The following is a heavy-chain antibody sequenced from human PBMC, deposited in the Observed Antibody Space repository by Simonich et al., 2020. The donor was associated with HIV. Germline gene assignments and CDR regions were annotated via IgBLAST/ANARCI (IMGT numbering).Heavy chain of an antibody. CDR3: ARGGWELYGGAFDI. V-gene: IGHV3-33*01. D-gene: IGHD1-26*01. Sequence: QVQLVESGGGVVQPGRSLRLSCAASGFTFDSYGMHWVRQAPGKGLQGVAGIWYDENNKYYADSGKGRFTISSDNSKNTLSLQMNSLRAEDTAFYYCARGGWELYGGAFDIWGQGTMVTVSS. CDR2: IWYDENNK. J-gene: IGHJ3*02. CDR1: GFTFDSYG.